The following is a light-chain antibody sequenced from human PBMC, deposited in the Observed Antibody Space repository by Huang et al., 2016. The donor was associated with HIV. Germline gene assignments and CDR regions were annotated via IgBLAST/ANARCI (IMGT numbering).Light chain of an antibody. CDR1: ESVVSS. CDR3: QQYDKWPPLLT. V-gene: IGKV3-15*01. J-gene: IGKJ4*01. CDR2: GAS. Sequence: EIVMTQSPATLSVSPGERVILSCRASESVVSSLAWYQQKPGQAPRLLIYGASTRALGVPPRFSGSGSGTEFTLSISGLQSADFAVYYCQQYDKWPPLLTFGGGTKVEIK.